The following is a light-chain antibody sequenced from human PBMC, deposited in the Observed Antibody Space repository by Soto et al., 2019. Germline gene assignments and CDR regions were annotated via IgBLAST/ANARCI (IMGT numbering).Light chain of an antibody. CDR2: GVT. V-gene: IGLV2-14*01. J-gene: IGLJ1*01. Sequence: QSALTQPASVSGSPGQSITVSCTGTSSDAGGYNYVSWYQQHPGKAPRLMIYGVTNRPSGGSNRFSGSKSGNTASLTISGLQAEDEADYYCSSYRRGSTYVFGPGTKVTDL. CDR1: SSDAGGYNY. CDR3: SSYRRGSTYV.